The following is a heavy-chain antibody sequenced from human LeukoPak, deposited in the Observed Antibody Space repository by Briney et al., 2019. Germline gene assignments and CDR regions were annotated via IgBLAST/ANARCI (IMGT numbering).Heavy chain of an antibody. D-gene: IGHD2-8*01. CDR2: INTDGSIT. Sequence: GGSLRLSCAASGFTFSDYWMHWVRQAPGKGLVWVSRINTDGSITNYADSVKGRFTVSRDDAKNTLYLQMNSLRAEDTAVYYCAKDGIDIVLMVYATYNYYGSGIDYWGQGTLVTVSS. CDR3: AKDGIDIVLMVYATYNYYGSGIDY. V-gene: IGHV3-74*01. J-gene: IGHJ4*02. CDR1: GFTFSDYW.